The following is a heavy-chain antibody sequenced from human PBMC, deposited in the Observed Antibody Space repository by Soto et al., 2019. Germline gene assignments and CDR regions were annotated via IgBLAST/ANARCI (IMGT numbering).Heavy chain of an antibody. CDR3: ARTGWRSYYYGMDV. CDR2: ISYDGSNK. J-gene: IGHJ6*02. V-gene: IGHV3-30-3*01. Sequence: HPXGSLRLSFAASGFTFSSYAMHWVRQAPGKGLEWVAVISYDGSNKYYADSVKGRFTISRDNSKNTLYLQMNSLRAEDTAVYYCARTGWRSYYYGMDVWGQGTTVTVSS. D-gene: IGHD7-27*01. CDR1: GFTFSSYA.